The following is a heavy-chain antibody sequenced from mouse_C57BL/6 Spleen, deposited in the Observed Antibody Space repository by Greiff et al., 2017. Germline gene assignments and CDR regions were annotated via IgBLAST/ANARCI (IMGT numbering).Heavy chain of an antibody. V-gene: IGHV5-16*01. D-gene: IGHD2-3*01. Sequence: EVQLQESEGGLVQPGSSMKLSCTASGFTFSDYYMAWVRQVPEKGLEWVANINYDGSSTYYLDSLKSRFIISRDNAKNILYLQMSSLKSEDTATYYCARDLYDGFDYWGQGTTLTVSS. CDR1: GFTFSDYY. CDR2: INYDGSST. J-gene: IGHJ2*01. CDR3: ARDLYDGFDY.